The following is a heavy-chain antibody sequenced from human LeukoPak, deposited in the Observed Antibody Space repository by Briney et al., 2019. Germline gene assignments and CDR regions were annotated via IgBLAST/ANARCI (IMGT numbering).Heavy chain of an antibody. D-gene: IGHD3-22*01. V-gene: IGHV1-8*01. CDR3: ARVAHLYYDSSGYYYAY. Sequence: ASVKVSCKASGCTFTSYDINWVRQATGQGLEWMGWMNPNSGNTGYAQKFQGRVTMTRNTSISTAYMELSSLRSEDTAVYYCARVAHLYYDSSGYYYAYWGQGTLVTVSS. CDR1: GCTFTSYD. J-gene: IGHJ4*02. CDR2: MNPNSGNT.